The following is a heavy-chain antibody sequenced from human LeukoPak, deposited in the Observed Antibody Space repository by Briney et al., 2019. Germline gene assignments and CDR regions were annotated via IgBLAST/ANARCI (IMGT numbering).Heavy chain of an antibody. J-gene: IGHJ4*02. V-gene: IGHV3-7*01. CDR2: IKQDGSEK. CDR1: GFTFSSYW. D-gene: IGHD5-18*01. CDR3: ARDQKHGYTYGYPLDY. Sequence: GGSLRLSCAASGFTFSSYWMSWVRQAPGKGLEWVANIKQDGSEKYYVDSVKGRFTISRDNAKNSLYLQMNSLRDEDTAVYYCARDQKHGYTYGYPLDYWGQGTLVTVSS.